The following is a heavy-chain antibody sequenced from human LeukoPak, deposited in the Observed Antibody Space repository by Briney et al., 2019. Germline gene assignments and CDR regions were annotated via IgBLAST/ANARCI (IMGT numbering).Heavy chain of an antibody. Sequence: SGTLSLTCTVSGGSISSSSYYWGWIRQPPGKGLEWIASIYYSGSTYYNPSLKSRVTISVDTSKNQFSLKLSSVTAADTAVYYCARDQRLRLGELSLWVNWFDPWGQGTLVTVSS. J-gene: IGHJ5*02. CDR2: IYYSGST. V-gene: IGHV4-39*02. CDR1: GGSISSSSYY. CDR3: ARDQRLRLGELSLWVNWFDP. D-gene: IGHD3-16*02.